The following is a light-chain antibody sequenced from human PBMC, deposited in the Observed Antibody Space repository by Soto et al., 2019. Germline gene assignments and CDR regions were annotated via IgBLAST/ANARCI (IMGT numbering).Light chain of an antibody. CDR3: QQRSSWPPLT. CDR1: QSVGNY. V-gene: IGKV3-11*01. J-gene: IGKJ4*01. CDR2: DAF. Sequence: DIVLTQSPLTLSLSPGERSTLSCSISQSVGNYLAWYQQKPGQAPRVIIFDAFTRVTGIPARFSGSESGTDFTLTISRLEPEDFAVYYGQQRSSWPPLTVGGWTKVDIK.